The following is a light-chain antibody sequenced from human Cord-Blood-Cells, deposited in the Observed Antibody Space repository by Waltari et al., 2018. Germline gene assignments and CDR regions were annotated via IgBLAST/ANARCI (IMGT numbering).Light chain of an antibody. CDR2: AAS. Sequence: KITQSPSPLSQSLEAGSTITCRASQGIRNDLGWYQQKPGKAPKLLIYAASSLQSGVPSRFSGSGSGTDFTLTISSLQPEDFATYYCLQDYNYPPTFGQGTKVEIK. CDR3: LQDYNYPPT. V-gene: IGKV1-6*01. CDR1: QGIRND. J-gene: IGKJ1*01.